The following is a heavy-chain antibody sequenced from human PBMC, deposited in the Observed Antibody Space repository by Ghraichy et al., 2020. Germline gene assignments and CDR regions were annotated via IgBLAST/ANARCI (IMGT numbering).Heavy chain of an antibody. J-gene: IGHJ4*02. CDR1: GFTFSSYS. CDR3: ARSGYSSSWYLYY. D-gene: IGHD6-13*01. V-gene: IGHV3-21*01. Sequence: GGSLRLSCAASGFTFSSYSMNWVRQAPGKGLEWVSSISSSSSYIYYADSVKGRFTISRDNAKNSLYLQMNSLRAEDTAVYYCARSGYSSSWYLYYWGQGTLVTVSS. CDR2: ISSSSSYI.